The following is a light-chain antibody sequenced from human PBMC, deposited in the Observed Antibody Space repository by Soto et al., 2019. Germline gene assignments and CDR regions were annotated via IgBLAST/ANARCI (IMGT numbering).Light chain of an antibody. J-gene: IGKJ2*01. V-gene: IGKV3-15*01. CDR1: QSVSSN. CDR3: QQYKNWPPLYT. CDR2: GAS. Sequence: EIVLTQSPATLSVSPGERATLSCRASQSVSSNLAWFQQRPGQAPRLLIYGASTRAADIPARFSGSGSGTEFPLTISSLQSEDFAVYYCQQYKNWPPLYTFGQGTKLEIK.